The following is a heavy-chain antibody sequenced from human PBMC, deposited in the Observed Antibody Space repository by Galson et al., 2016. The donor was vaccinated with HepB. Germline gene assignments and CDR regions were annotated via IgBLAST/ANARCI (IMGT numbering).Heavy chain of an antibody. CDR1: GFTFRSYD. CDR2: ISGSGGRT. V-gene: IGHV3-23*01. CDR3: AGQRLGWYCDL. D-gene: IGHD5-12*01. J-gene: IGHJ2*01. Sequence: SLRLSCAASGFTFRSYDMGWVRQAPGKGLEWVSPISGSGGRTYYADSVKGRLTITRDNSKNTLSLQMNSLRAEDTAVYYCAGQRLGWYCDLWGRGTLVTVSS.